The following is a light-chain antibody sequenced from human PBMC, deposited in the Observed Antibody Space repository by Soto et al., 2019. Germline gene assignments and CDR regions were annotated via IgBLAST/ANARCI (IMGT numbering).Light chain of an antibody. CDR1: SSNIGTNT. J-gene: IGLJ2*01. Sequence: QSVLTQPPSASGTPGQRVTISCSGSSSNIGTNTVNWYPQLPGSAPKFLIYSNNQRPSGVPDRFSGSKSGTSASLAISGLQPDDEADYYCAAWDGSLNGVLFGGGTKLTVL. CDR3: AAWDGSLNGVL. V-gene: IGLV1-44*01. CDR2: SNN.